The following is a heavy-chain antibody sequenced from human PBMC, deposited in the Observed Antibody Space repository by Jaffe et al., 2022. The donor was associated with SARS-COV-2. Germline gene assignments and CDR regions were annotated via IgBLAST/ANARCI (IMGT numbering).Heavy chain of an antibody. CDR3: VRQRNPTLVGAIY. CDR2: ISPGDSDT. V-gene: IGHV5-51*01. Sequence: EVQLVQSGAEVKKPGESLKISCKGSGYSFPTYWIGWVRQMPGKGLEWMGIISPGDSDTRYSPSFQGQVTISADKSISTAYLQWSSLKVSDTAMYYCVRQRNPTLVGAIYWGQGTLVTVSS. D-gene: IGHD1-26*01. CDR1: GYSFPTYW. J-gene: IGHJ4*02.